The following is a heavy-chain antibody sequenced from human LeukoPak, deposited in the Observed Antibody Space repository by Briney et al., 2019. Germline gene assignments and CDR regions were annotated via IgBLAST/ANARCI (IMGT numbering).Heavy chain of an antibody. CDR1: GFTFSDYY. CDR2: IYYSGST. Sequence: GSLRLSCAASGFTFSDYYMSWIRQPPGKGLEWIGYIYYSGSTNYNPSLKSRVTISVDTSKNQFSLKLSSVTAADTAVYYCARLGTIGWFGEYAPSPPNYYYSGMDVWGQGTTVTVSS. CDR3: ARLGTIGWFGEYAPSPPNYYYSGMDV. J-gene: IGHJ6*02. V-gene: IGHV4-59*08. D-gene: IGHD3-10*01.